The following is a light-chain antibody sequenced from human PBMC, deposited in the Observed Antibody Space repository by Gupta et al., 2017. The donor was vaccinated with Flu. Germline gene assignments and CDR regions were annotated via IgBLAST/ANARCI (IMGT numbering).Light chain of an antibody. CDR1: QSISNTF. CDR3: QQDGTSFT. Sequence: EIVLTQSPATLSLSPGDRATLSCGASQSISNTFIAWYQQKPGQAPRLLIYGASNRATGIPDSFRGGGCGTHFTLTISRLESEDFAVYYWQQDGTSFTFGHGTKVDI. CDR2: GAS. V-gene: IGKV3-20*01. J-gene: IGKJ3*01.